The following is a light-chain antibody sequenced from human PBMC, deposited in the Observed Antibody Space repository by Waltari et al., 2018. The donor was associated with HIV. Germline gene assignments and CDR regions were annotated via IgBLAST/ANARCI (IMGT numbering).Light chain of an antibody. Sequence: QSALTQPRSVSGSPGQPVTISCTGTSSDVGDYHSVSWYQQHPGKAPKLMIYDVSKWPSGVPDRFSGSKSGNTTSLTISGLQAEDEADYYCCSYAGTYTYVFGTGTKVTVL. J-gene: IGLJ1*01. CDR2: DVS. CDR1: SSDVGDYHS. CDR3: CSYAGTYTYV. V-gene: IGLV2-11*01.